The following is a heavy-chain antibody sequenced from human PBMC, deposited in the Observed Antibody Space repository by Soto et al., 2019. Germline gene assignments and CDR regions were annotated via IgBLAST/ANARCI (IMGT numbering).Heavy chain of an antibody. J-gene: IGHJ4*02. Sequence: XSVKVSCKASVYTFTSYGISWVRQAPGQGLEWMGWISAYNGNTNYAQKLQGRVTMTTDTSTSTAYMELRSLRSDDTAVYYCARGTYYDILTGYYFDYWGQGPLVTVSS. V-gene: IGHV1-18*04. D-gene: IGHD3-9*01. CDR1: VYTFTSYG. CDR3: ARGTYYDILTGYYFDY. CDR2: ISAYNGNT.